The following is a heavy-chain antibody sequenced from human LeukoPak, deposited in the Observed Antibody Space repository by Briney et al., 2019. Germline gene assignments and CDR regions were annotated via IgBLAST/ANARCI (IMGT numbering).Heavy chain of an antibody. D-gene: IGHD3-10*01. CDR2: INPNSGGT. J-gene: IGHJ5*02. CDR1: GYTFTSYG. V-gene: IGHV1-2*02. CDR3: ARDLLFNWFDP. Sequence: ASVKVSCKASGYTFTSYGISWVRQAPGQGLEWMGWINPNSGGTNYAQKFQGRVTMTRDTSISTAYMELSSLRSDDTAVYYCARDLLFNWFDPWGQGTLVTVSS.